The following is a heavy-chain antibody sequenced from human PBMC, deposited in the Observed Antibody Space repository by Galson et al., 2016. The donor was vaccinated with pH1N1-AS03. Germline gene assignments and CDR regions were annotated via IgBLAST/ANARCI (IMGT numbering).Heavy chain of an antibody. CDR3: ARGPGYSYSLGAFDI. CDR1: GFTFSSYA. Sequence: SLRLSCAASGFTFSSYAMHWVRQAPGKGLEWVAVISYDGTNKYYADSVKVRFTISRDNSKNTLYLQMNSLRVEDTAVYYCARGPGYSYSLGAFDIWGQGTVVTVSS. CDR2: ISYDGTNK. J-gene: IGHJ3*02. D-gene: IGHD5-18*01. V-gene: IGHV3-30*01.